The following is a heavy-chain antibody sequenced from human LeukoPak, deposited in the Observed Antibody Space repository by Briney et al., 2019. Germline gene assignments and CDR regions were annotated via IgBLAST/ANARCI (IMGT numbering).Heavy chain of an antibody. D-gene: IGHD2-15*01. CDR3: ARGVSSLSGGSCYY. CDR1: GYTFTSYD. J-gene: IGHJ4*02. Sequence: ASVKVSCKASGYTFTSYDINGVRQATGQGLEWMGWMNPNSGNTGYAQKFQGRVTMTRNTSISTAYMELSSLRSEDTAVYYCARGVSSLSGGSCYYWGQGTLVTVSS. V-gene: IGHV1-8*01. CDR2: MNPNSGNT.